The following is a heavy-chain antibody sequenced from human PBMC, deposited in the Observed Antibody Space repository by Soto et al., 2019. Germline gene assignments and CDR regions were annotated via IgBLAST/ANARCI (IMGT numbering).Heavy chain of an antibody. CDR3: AREYTAWPLAYALDV. J-gene: IGHJ6*02. Sequence: PGGSLRLSCAASGFTFSSYAINWVRQAPGKGLEWVSSISSRSDIYYADSLKGRFTISRDNAKNSVSLQMNSLRAEDTAVYYCAREYTAWPLAYALDVWGLGTTFTVSS. CDR1: GFTFSSYA. V-gene: IGHV3-21*01. CDR2: ISSRSDI. D-gene: IGHD2-2*02.